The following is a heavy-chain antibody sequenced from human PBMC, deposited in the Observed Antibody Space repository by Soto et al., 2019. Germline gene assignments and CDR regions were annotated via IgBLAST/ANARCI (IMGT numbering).Heavy chain of an antibody. CDR1: AFTFSSYW. CDR2: INLDGSDI. J-gene: IGHJ4*02. V-gene: IGHV3-7*01. Sequence: EVQLVESGGGLVQPGGSLRLSCAASAFTFSSYWMNWVRQAPGKGLEWVANINLDGSDIYYVDSVKGRFIIFRDNGRNLLSLQMNSLRAEDTAVYYCANSGVASAFHYWGQGTLVTVSS. CDR3: ANSGVASAFHY.